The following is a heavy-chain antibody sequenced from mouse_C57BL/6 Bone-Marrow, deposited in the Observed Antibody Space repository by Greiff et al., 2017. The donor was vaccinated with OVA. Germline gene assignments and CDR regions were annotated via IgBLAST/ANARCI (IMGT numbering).Heavy chain of an antibody. Sequence: QVQLKESGPELVKPGASVKISCKASGYSFTSYYIHWVKQRPGQGLEWIGWIYPGSGNTKYNEKFKGKATLTADTSSSTAYMQLSSLTSEDSAVYYCARTLYYFDYWGQGTTLTVSS. CDR3: ARTLYYFDY. CDR2: IYPGSGNT. V-gene: IGHV1-66*01. CDR1: GYSFTSYY. J-gene: IGHJ2*01.